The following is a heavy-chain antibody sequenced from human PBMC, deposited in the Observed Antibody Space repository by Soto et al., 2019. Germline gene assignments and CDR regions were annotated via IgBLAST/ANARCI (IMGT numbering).Heavy chain of an antibody. CDR1: RGSIIGYS. Sequence: SETLSLTCTVSRGSIIGYSCSFIREPAGKGLEWIGRIYTSGSTNYTPSLKSRVTMSVDTSKKQFSLKLSSVTAADTAVYYCARAVETGGNWFAPWGQGTLVTVS. CDR2: IYTSGST. J-gene: IGHJ5*02. CDR3: ARAVETGGNWFAP. D-gene: IGHD1-1*01. V-gene: IGHV4-4*07.